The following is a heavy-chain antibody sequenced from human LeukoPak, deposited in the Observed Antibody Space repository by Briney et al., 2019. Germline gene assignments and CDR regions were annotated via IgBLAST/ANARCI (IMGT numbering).Heavy chain of an antibody. CDR3: ARDGGSSWLDY. V-gene: IGHV1-2*02. Sequence: GASVKVSCKASGYTFTSYGISWVRQAPGQGLEWMGWINPNSGGTNYAQKFQGRVTMTRDTSISTAYMELSRLRSDDTAVYYCARDGGSSWLDYWGQGTLVTVSS. CDR1: GYTFTSYG. CDR2: INPNSGGT. D-gene: IGHD6-13*01. J-gene: IGHJ4*02.